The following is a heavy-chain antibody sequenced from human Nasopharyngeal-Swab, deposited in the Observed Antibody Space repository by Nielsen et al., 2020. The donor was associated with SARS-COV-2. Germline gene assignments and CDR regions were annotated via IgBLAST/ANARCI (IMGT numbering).Heavy chain of an antibody. CDR2: ISYDGSNK. D-gene: IGHD4-23*01. CDR3: ARGRNGGTHL. V-gene: IGHV3-30*03. J-gene: IGHJ4*02. CDR1: GFTFSSYG. Sequence: GESLKISCAASGFTFSSYGMHWVRQAPGKGLEWVAVISYDGSNKYYADSVKGRFTISRDNSKNTLYLQMNSLRAEDTAVYYCARGRNGGTHLWGQGTLVTVSS.